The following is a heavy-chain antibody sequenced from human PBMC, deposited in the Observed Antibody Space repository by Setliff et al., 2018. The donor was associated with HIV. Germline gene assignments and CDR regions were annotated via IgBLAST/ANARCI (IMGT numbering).Heavy chain of an antibody. CDR1: GFTFSSYG. J-gene: IGHJ4*02. CDR3: AEVNWATYSSNS. CDR2: IWYDGSNK. D-gene: IGHD1-1*01. V-gene: IGHV3-33*06. Sequence: PGGSLRLSCAASGFTFSSYGMHWVRQAPGKGLEWVAVIWYDGSNKYYADSVKGRFSISGDNSKNTVYLQMNSLRAEDTAVYYCAEVNWATYSSNSWGQGTLVTVSS.